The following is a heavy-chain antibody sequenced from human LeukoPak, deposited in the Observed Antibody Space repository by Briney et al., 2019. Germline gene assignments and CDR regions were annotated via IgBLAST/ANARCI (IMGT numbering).Heavy chain of an antibody. J-gene: IGHJ5*02. D-gene: IGHD3-22*01. Sequence: ASVKVSCKASGYTFTSYCISWVRQAPGQGREWMGWISAFNGYTNYAQKLQGRVTLTTDTSTSTAYMEQRRHRTDDTAVYYCETGTYYYDSSGYGTGWGFVPWGEGGLVTVSS. CDR3: ETGTYYYDSSGYGTGWGFVP. V-gene: IGHV1-18*01. CDR2: ISAFNGYT. CDR1: GYTFTSYC.